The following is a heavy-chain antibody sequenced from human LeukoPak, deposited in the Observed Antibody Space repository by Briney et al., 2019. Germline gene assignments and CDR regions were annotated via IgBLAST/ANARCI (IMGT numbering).Heavy chain of an antibody. V-gene: IGHV4-59*01. J-gene: IGHJ3*02. CDR3: ARDSGSYPGAFDI. Sequence: KPSETLSLTCTVSGGSISSYYWSWIRQPPGKGLEWIGYIYYSGSTNYNPSLKSRVTISVDTSKNQFSLKLSSVTAADTAVYYCARDSGSYPGAFDIWGQGTMVTVSS. D-gene: IGHD1-26*01. CDR2: IYYSGST. CDR1: GGSISSYY.